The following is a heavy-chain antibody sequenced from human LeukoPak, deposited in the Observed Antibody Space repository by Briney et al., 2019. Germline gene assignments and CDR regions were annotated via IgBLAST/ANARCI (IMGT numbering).Heavy chain of an antibody. V-gene: IGHV3-66*01. CDR1: GFTVSSNY. CDR2: IYSGGST. D-gene: IGHD6-13*01. J-gene: IGHJ4*02. Sequence: GGSLRLSCAAAGFTVSSNYMSWVRQAPGKGLEWVSVIYSGGSTYYADSVKGRFTISRDNSKNTLYLQMNSLRAEDTAVYYCARDLGRIAADYWGQGTLVTVSS. CDR3: ARDLGRIAADY.